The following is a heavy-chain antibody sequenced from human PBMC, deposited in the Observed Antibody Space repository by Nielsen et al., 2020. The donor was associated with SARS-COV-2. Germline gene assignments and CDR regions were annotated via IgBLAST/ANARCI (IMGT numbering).Heavy chain of an antibody. V-gene: IGHV1-69*02. CDR3: ARVNYYDSSGATYGMDV. D-gene: IGHD3-22*01. J-gene: IGHJ6*02. CDR1: GGTFSSYT. Sequence: SVKVSCKASGGTFSSYTISWVRQAPGQGLEWMGRIIPILGIANYAQKFQGRVTITADKSTSTAYMELSSLRSEDTAVYYCARVNYYDSSGATYGMDVWGQGTTVTVSS. CDR2: IIPILGIA.